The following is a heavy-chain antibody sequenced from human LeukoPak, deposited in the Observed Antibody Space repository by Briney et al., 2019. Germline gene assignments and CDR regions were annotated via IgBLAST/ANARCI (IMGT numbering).Heavy chain of an antibody. D-gene: IGHD6-13*01. V-gene: IGHV4-4*07. CDR1: GGSISNYY. CDR3: ARVEGSAAANPSYYYYMDV. CDR2: IYSSGST. Sequence: SETLSLTCTVSGGSISNYYWSWIRQPAGKGLEWIGRIYSSGSTNYNPSLKSRVTMSVNTSKNQFSLKLSSVTAADTAVYYCARVEGSAAANPSYYYYMDVWGKGTTVTVSS. J-gene: IGHJ6*03.